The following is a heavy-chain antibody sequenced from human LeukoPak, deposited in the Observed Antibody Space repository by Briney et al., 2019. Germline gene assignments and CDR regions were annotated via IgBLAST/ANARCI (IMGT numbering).Heavy chain of an antibody. CDR3: ARLSIGDCSGQRI. V-gene: IGHV4-34*01. Sequence: SETLSLTCAVYGGSFSGYYWSWIRQPPGKGLEWIGEINHSGSTNYNPSLKSRVTISVDTSKNQFSLKLSSVTAADTAVYYCARLSIGDCSGQRIWGQGTMVTVSS. D-gene: IGHD2-15*01. CDR2: INHSGST. CDR1: GGSFSGYY. J-gene: IGHJ3*02.